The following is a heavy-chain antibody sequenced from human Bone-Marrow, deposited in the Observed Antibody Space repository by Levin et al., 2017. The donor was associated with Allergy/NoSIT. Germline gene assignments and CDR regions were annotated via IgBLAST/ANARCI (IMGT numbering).Heavy chain of an antibody. V-gene: IGHV3-9*01. CDR3: TDGRYYDFWSGYFRY. J-gene: IGHJ4*02. CDR2: VSWNSGTI. CDR1: GFAFEDFA. D-gene: IGHD3-3*01. Sequence: GGSLRLSCEVSGFAFEDFAMHWVRQAPGKGLEWVAGVSWNSGTIAYADSVKGRFTISRDNAKDSLYLQMDSLRTEDTAFYYCTDGRYYDFWSGYFRYWGQGTLVTVSS.